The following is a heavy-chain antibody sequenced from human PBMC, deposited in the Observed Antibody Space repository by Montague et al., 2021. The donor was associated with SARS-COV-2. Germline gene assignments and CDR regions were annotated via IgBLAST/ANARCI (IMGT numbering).Heavy chain of an antibody. CDR3: ARVGRQQLVRLSGMDV. V-gene: IGHV3-23*01. CDR1: GFTFSSYA. D-gene: IGHD6-13*01. CDR2: ISGSGGST. J-gene: IGHJ6*02. Sequence: SLRLSCAASGFTFSSYAMSWVRQAPGKGLEWVSAISGSGGSTYYXDSVKGRFTISRDNSKNTLYLQMNSLRAEDTAVYYCARVGRQQLVRLSGMDVWGQGTTVTVSS.